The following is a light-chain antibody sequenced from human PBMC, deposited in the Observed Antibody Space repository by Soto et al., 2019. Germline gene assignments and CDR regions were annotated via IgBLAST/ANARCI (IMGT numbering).Light chain of an antibody. CDR1: QSISTW. CDR3: QQLITYPQT. CDR2: AAS. V-gene: IGKV1-9*01. Sequence: DIQMTQSPSTLSASAGDRVTITCRASQSISTWLAWYQQKPGKAPKLLIHAASTLQSGVPSRFSGSGSGTEFALAISSLQPEDFATYYCQQLITYPQTFGQGTKVDIK. J-gene: IGKJ1*01.